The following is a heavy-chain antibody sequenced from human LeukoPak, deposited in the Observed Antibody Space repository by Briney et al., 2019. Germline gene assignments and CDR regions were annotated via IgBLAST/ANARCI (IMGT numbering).Heavy chain of an antibody. CDR3: ARWGGYGSGPYYYGMDV. J-gene: IGHJ6*02. CDR1: GFTFSSYW. Sequence: GRSLRLSCAASGFTFSSYWMSWVRQAPGKGLEWVANIKQDGSEKYYVDSVKGRFTISRDNAKNSLYLQMNSLRAEDTAVYYCARWGGYGSGPYYYGMDVWGQGTTVTVSS. D-gene: IGHD3-10*01. V-gene: IGHV3-7*01. CDR2: IKQDGSEK.